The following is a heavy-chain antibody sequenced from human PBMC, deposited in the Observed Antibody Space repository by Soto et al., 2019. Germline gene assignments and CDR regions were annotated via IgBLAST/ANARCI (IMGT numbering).Heavy chain of an antibody. V-gene: IGHV4-34*01. CDR3: ASGQYCSSTSCSKHNCFEP. D-gene: IGHD2-2*01. Sequence: PSETLSLTCAVYGGSFSGYYWSWIRQPPGKGLEWIGEINHSGSTNYNPSLKSRVTISVDTSKNQFSLKLSSVTAADTAVYYCASGQYCSSTSCSKHNCFEPWGQGTLVTVSS. CDR2: INHSGST. CDR1: GGSFSGYY. J-gene: IGHJ5*02.